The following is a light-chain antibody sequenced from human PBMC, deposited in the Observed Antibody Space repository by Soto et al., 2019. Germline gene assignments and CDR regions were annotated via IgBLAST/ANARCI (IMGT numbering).Light chain of an antibody. J-gene: IGKJ3*01. CDR1: QSVSSRY. CDR2: GAS. CDR3: QQYGTSPFT. V-gene: IGKV3-20*01. Sequence: EIVLTQSPGTLSLSPGETASLSCRASQSVSSRYLAWYQQKPGQALRLLIYGASSRAAGIPDRFRGSGSATDFTLTIAGLEPEDFAVYYCQQYGTSPFTFGPGTKVDAK.